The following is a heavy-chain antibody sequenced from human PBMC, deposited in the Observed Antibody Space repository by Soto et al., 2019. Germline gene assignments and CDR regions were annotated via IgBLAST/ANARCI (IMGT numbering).Heavy chain of an antibody. J-gene: IGHJ6*02. Sequence: GGSLRLSCASSGFTFRNAWMNLVRQAPGKGLESGGRMKSKTDGGTTDYAAPVKGRFTISRDDSKTTLYLQTNSLKTEDTAVYSCTTEASKRFLEWLSGMDVWGQGTTVTVSS. D-gene: IGHD3-3*01. V-gene: IGHV3-15*07. CDR1: GFTFRNAW. CDR3: TTEASKRFLEWLSGMDV. CDR2: MKSKTDGGTT.